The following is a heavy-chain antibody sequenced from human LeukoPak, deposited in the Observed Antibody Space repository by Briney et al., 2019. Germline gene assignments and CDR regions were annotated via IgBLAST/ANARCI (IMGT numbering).Heavy chain of an antibody. V-gene: IGHV3-23*01. D-gene: IGHD3-16*02. CDR2: ISGSGGST. J-gene: IGHJ4*02. Sequence: GGSLRLSCAASGFTFSSYAMSWVRQAPGRGLEWVSAISGSGGSTYYADSVKGRFTISRDNSKNTLYLQMNSLRAEDTAVYYCAKEHYIWGSYRYTGSDYWGQGTLVTVSS. CDR1: GFTFSSYA. CDR3: AKEHYIWGSYRYTGSDY.